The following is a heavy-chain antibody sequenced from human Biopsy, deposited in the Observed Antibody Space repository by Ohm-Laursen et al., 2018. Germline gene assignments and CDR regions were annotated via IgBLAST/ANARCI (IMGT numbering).Heavy chain of an antibody. D-gene: IGHD6-6*01. CDR3: ARGSSRRAREGGMDV. Sequence: SLRLSCTAAGFSVSSYDMNWVRQAPGKGLKWISYISETSSHIYDADSVRGRFTVARDIAKNSLYLQLNSLRVEDTAVYYCARGSSRRAREGGMDVWGQGTTVTVSS. V-gene: IGHV3-21*01. CDR1: GFSVSSYD. CDR2: ISETSSHI. J-gene: IGHJ6*02.